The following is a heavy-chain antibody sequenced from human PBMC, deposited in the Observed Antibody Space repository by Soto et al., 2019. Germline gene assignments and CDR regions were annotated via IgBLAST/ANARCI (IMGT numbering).Heavy chain of an antibody. J-gene: IGHJ5*01. CDR1: GYTFMSYW. V-gene: IGHV5-10-1*01. Sequence: GESLKISCQGSGYTFMSYWISWVRQLPGKGLEWMGRIDPSDSFTIYNPSFQGHVTISVDKSASTAYLQWSTLKASDTAMYYCARQYYYASSGYFDSWGAGSMVTVSS. CDR2: IDPSDSFT. CDR3: ARQYYYASSGYFDS. D-gene: IGHD3-22*01.